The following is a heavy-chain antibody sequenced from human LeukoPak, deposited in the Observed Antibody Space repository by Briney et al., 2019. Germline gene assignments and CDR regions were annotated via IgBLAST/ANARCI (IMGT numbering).Heavy chain of an antibody. J-gene: IGHJ4*02. CDR1: GFTFNNYG. Sequence: GGSLRLSRAASGFTFNNYGMHWVRQAPGKGLEWVAFIRYNGNNQYYADSVKGRFTISRDNSKNTLYLQMNSLRAEDTAVYYCARKGGITYYFDYWGQGTLVIVSS. D-gene: IGHD3-16*01. CDR3: ARKGGITYYFDY. CDR2: IRYNGNNQ. V-gene: IGHV3-30*02.